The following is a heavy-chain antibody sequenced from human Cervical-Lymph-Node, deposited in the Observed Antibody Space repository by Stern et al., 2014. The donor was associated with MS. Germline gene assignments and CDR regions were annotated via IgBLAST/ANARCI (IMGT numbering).Heavy chain of an antibody. D-gene: IGHD3-10*01. CDR3: GTGAGG. Sequence: QVQLVQSGAEVKKPGASVKVSCKVSGYTLTELSMHWVRQAPGKGLEWMGGFDPEDGETIYAQKFPGRVTMTEDASTDTAYMELSSMGAEDAAVYYGGTGAGGWGQGTLVTVSS. J-gene: IGHJ4*02. V-gene: IGHV1-24*01. CDR1: GYTLTELS. CDR2: FDPEDGET.